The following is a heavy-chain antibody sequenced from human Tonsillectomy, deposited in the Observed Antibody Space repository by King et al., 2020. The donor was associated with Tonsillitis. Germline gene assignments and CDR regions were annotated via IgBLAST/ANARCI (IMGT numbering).Heavy chain of an antibody. CDR2: IYSGGST. CDR1: GFTVSSNY. V-gene: IGHV3-66*01. D-gene: IGHD1-26*01. Sequence: VQLVESGGDLVQPGGSLRLSCAASGFTVSSNYMNWVRQAPGKGLEWVSVIYSGGSTYYADSVKGRFTISRDNSKNTLSLQMNSLRAEDTAVYYCARDVGGRYYYGFDVWGQGTTVTVSS. J-gene: IGHJ6*02. CDR3: ARDVGGRYYYGFDV.